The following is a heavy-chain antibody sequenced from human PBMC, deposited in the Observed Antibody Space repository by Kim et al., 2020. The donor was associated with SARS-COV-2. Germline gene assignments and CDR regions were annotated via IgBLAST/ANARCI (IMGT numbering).Heavy chain of an antibody. Sequence: SETLSLTCSVSGDSIRTSSFYWGWIRQPPGKGLEWIGTIYYSGTTYSNPSLKSRATVSVDRSNNRFSLELDSVTAADTAVYYCARQLYRTNPTAEVVSAFDVWGQGTTVTVSS. V-gene: IGHV4-39*01. CDR1: GDSIRTSSFY. J-gene: IGHJ3*01. CDR3: ARQLYRTNPTAEVVSAFDV. D-gene: IGHD3-10*01. CDR2: IYYSGTT.